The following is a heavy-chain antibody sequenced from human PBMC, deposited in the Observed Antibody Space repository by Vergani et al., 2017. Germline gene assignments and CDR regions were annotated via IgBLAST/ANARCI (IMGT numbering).Heavy chain of an antibody. Sequence: QVQLVESGGGVVQPGRSLRLSCAASGFTFSSYGMHWVRQAPGKGLEWVAVISYDGSNKYYADSVKGRFTISRDNSKNTLYLQMNSLRAEDTAVYYCAKDFAYYDFWSGSPGRGGFDYWGQGTLVTVSS. CDR2: ISYDGSNK. D-gene: IGHD3-3*01. CDR1: GFTFSSYG. CDR3: AKDFAYYDFWSGSPGRGGFDY. V-gene: IGHV3-30*18. J-gene: IGHJ4*02.